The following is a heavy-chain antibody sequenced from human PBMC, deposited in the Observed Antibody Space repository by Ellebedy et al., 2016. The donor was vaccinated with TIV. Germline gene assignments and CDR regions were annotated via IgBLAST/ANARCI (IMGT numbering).Heavy chain of an antibody. CDR3: AKGASLWVTDALDI. Sequence: GGSLRLXXAASGFIFSSYAMSWVRQAPGKGLEWVSTIRNNYGSTYYADSVKGRFTISRDTSQTTLYLQMNRRRAEDTAVYYCAKGASLWVTDALDIWGRGTMVTVSS. D-gene: IGHD3-16*01. CDR2: IRNNYGST. J-gene: IGHJ3*02. V-gene: IGHV3-23*01. CDR1: GFIFSSYA.